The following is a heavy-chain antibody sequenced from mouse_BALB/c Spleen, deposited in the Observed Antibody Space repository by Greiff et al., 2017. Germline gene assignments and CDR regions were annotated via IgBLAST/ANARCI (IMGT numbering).Heavy chain of an antibody. D-gene: IGHD2-2*01. CDR3: ARGDGYDDGGFDY. Sequence: VQLQQSGAELVRPGTSVKISCKASGYTFTNYWLGWVKQRPGHGLEWIGDIYPGGGYTNYNEKFKGKATLTADTSSSTAYMQLSSLTSEDSAVYFCARGDGYDDGGFDYWGQGTTLTVSS. V-gene: IGHV1-63*02. J-gene: IGHJ2*01. CDR2: IYPGGGYT. CDR1: GYTFTNYW.